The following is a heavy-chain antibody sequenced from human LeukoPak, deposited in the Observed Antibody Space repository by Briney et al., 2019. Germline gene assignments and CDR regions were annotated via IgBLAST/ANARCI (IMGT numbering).Heavy chain of an antibody. D-gene: IGHD3-16*01. V-gene: IGHV3-43D*03. CDR1: GFTFDDYA. CDR3: AKGGGGRLIYYYYMDV. Sequence: GGSLRLSCAASGFTFDDYAMHWVRQAPGKGLEWVSLISWNGASTYYADSVKGRFTISRDNRKNSLYLQMNSLRTEDMALYYCAKGGGGRLIYYYYMDVWGKGTTVTVSS. CDR2: ISWNGAST. J-gene: IGHJ6*03.